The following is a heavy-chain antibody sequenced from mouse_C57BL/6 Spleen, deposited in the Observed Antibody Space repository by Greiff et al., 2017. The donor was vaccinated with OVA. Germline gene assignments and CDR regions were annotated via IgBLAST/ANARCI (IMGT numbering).Heavy chain of an antibody. Sequence: QVQLQQPGAELVKPGASVKLSCKASGYTFTSYWLQWVKQRPGQGLEWIGEIDPSDSYTNYNQQFKGKATLTVDTSSSTAYMQLSSLTSEDSAVYYCARRSNYPSMDYWGQGTSVTVSS. J-gene: IGHJ4*01. CDR1: GYTFTSYW. V-gene: IGHV1-50*01. D-gene: IGHD2-5*01. CDR2: IDPSDSYT. CDR3: ARRSNYPSMDY.